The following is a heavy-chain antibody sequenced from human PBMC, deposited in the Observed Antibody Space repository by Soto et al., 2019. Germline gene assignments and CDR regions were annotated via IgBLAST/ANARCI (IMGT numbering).Heavy chain of an antibody. V-gene: IGHV3-23*01. CDR3: AKDWGSSGYYEYYFDY. D-gene: IGHD3-22*01. Sequence: GGSLRLSCAASGFTFSSYAMSWVRQAPGKGLEWVSAISGSGGSTYYADSVKGRFTISRDNSKNTLYLQMNSLRAEGTAVYYCAKDWGSSGYYEYYFDYWGQGTLVT. CDR2: ISGSGGST. CDR1: GFTFSSYA. J-gene: IGHJ4*02.